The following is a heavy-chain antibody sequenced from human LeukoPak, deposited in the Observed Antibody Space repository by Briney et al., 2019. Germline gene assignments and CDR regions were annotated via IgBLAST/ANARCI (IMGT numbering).Heavy chain of an antibody. CDR2: VTNNGGRT. D-gene: IGHD4-11*01. CDR1: GFTFSTYP. CDR3: AGRTVTYSRWTFNM. V-gene: IGHV3-23*01. J-gene: IGHJ3*02. Sequence: GGSLRLSCAASGFTFSTYPMTWVRQAPGKGLEWVSLVTNNGGRTFYADSVKGRFTISRDNSKDTLYLQMNSLRAEDTAVYYCAGRTVTYSRWTFNMWGQGTLVTVSS.